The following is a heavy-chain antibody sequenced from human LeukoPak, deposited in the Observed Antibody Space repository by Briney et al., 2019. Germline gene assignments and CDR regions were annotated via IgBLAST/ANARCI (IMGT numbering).Heavy chain of an antibody. D-gene: IGHD3-10*01. Sequence: SVKVSCKASGGTFSSYAISWVRQAPGQGLEWMGGIIPIFGTANYARKFQGRVTITADESTSTAYMELSSLRSEDTAVYYCASNMVRGVIPYGAYYYYMDVWGKGTTVTVSS. V-gene: IGHV1-69*13. J-gene: IGHJ6*03. CDR3: ASNMVRGVIPYGAYYYYMDV. CDR1: GGTFSSYA. CDR2: IIPIFGTA.